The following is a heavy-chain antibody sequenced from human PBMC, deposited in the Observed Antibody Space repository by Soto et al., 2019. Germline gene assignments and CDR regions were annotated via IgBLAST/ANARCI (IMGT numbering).Heavy chain of an antibody. Sequence: PGGSLRLSCAASGFTFSSYAMHWVRQAPGKGLEWVAVISYDGSNKYYADSVKGRFTISRDNSKNTLYLQMNSLRAEDTAVYYCARGKDIVLVPAATTFDYWGQGTLVTSPQ. CDR1: GFTFSSYA. J-gene: IGHJ4*02. V-gene: IGHV3-30-3*01. D-gene: IGHD2-2*01. CDR2: ISYDGSNK. CDR3: ARGKDIVLVPAATTFDY.